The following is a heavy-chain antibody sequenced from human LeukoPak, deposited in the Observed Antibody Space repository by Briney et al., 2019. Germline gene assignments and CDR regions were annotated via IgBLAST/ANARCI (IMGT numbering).Heavy chain of an antibody. Sequence: PSETLSLTCTVSGGSISSDYWTWIRQPAGEGLEWIGRIYSSGSTNYNPSLKSRVTMSVDTSKNQFSLKVSSVTAADTAVYYCARFRGGTFYFDYWGQGMLVTVSS. CDR1: GGSISSDY. CDR2: IYSSGST. J-gene: IGHJ4*02. V-gene: IGHV4-4*07. CDR3: ARFRGGTFYFDY. D-gene: IGHD3-10*01.